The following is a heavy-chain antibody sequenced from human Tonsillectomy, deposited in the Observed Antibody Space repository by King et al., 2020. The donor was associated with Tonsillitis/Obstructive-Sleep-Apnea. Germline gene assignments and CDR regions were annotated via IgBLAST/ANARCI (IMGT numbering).Heavy chain of an antibody. CDR3: AMTIAVAGTRGFDY. CDR1: GGSISSYY. J-gene: IGHJ4*02. V-gene: IGHV4-59*01. CDR2: IYYSGST. D-gene: IGHD6-19*01. Sequence: QLQESGPGLVKPSETLSLTCTVSGGSISSYYWSWIRQPPGKGLEWIGYIYYSGSTNYNPSLKSRVTISVDTSKNQFSLKLSSVTAADTAAYYCAMTIAVAGTRGFDYWGQGTLVTVSS.